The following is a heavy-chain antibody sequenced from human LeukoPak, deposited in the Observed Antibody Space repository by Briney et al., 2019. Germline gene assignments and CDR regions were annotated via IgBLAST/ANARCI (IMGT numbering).Heavy chain of an antibody. Sequence: SETLSLTCAVYGGSFSGYYWSWIRQPPGKGLEWIGEINHSGSTNYNPSLKSRITISVDTSKNQFSLKLSSVTAADTAVYYCARGRGSYDYWGQGTLVTVSS. CDR3: ARGRGSYDY. CDR2: INHSGST. D-gene: IGHD1-26*01. J-gene: IGHJ4*02. V-gene: IGHV4-34*01. CDR1: GGSFSGYY.